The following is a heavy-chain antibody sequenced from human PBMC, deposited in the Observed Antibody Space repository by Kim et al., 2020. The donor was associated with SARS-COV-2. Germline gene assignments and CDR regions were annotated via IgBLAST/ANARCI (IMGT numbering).Heavy chain of an antibody. CDR3: AGRWAARPDYFDY. J-gene: IGHJ4*02. CDR2: IYYSGST. D-gene: IGHD6-6*01. V-gene: IGHV4-59*01. CDR1: GGSISSYY. Sequence: SETLSLTCTVSGGSISSYYWSWIRQPPGKGLEWIGYIYYSGSTNYNPSLKSRVTISVDTSKNQFSLKLSSVTAADTAVYYCAGRWAARPDYFDYWGQGTLVTVSS.